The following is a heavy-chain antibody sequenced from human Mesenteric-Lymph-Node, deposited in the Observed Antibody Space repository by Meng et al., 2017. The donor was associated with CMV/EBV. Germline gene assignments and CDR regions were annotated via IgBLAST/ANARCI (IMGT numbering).Heavy chain of an antibody. CDR3: ARGSSYDILTGYFDY. V-gene: IGHV4-34*01. D-gene: IGHD3-9*01. CDR2: INHSGST. CDR1: GGSLSGYY. Sequence: VQLHQWGAGLFKPSETLSVTCAVYGGSLSGYYWNWIRQSPEKGLEWIGEINHSGSTTYNPSFTSRIIISVDTSTNQISLNMSSVTAADTAVYYCARGSSYDILTGYFDYWGQGALVTVSS. J-gene: IGHJ4*02.